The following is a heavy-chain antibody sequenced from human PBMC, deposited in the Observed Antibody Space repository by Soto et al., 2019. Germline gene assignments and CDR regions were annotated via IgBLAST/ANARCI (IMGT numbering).Heavy chain of an antibody. D-gene: IGHD3-9*01. CDR2: IYSSGTT. CDR1: GFTFSDHP. Sequence: EVQLVESGGGLIQPGGSLRLSCAASGFTFSDHPMNWVRQAPGRGLEWVSVIYSSGTTYYGDSVKGRFTISRDNSKNTLYLQMNSLGTEDTALYYCARAGSPFHSDSTGYWGFDYWGQGTLVTVSS. V-gene: IGHV3-53*01. CDR3: ARAGSPFHSDSTGYWGFDY. J-gene: IGHJ4*02.